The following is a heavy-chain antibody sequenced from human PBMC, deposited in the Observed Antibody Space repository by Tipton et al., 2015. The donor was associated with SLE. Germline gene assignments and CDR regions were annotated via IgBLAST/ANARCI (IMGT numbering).Heavy chain of an antibody. J-gene: IGHJ6*03. Sequence: SLRLSCAASGFTFDDYAMHWVRQAPGKGLEWVSGISWNSGSIGYADSVKGRFTISRDNAKNSLYLQMNSLRAEDTALYYCAPGVRDMDGWGKGTTVTVS. V-gene: IGHV3-9*01. CDR1: GFTFDDYA. D-gene: IGHD3-10*01. CDR2: ISWNSGSI. CDR3: APGVRDMDG.